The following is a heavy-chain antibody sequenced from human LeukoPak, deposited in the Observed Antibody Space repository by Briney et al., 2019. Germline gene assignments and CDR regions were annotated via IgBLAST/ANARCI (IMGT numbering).Heavy chain of an antibody. CDR3: AREDSGSYYNYYYFYMDV. CDR1: GGSISSSSYY. Sequence: PSETLSLTCTVSGGSISSSSYYWGWIRQPPGKGLEWIGNIYYSGSTYYNPSLKSRVTISVDTSKNQFSLKLSSVTAADTAVYYCAREDSGSYYNYYYFYMDVWGKGTTVTISS. J-gene: IGHJ6*03. D-gene: IGHD3-10*01. V-gene: IGHV4-39*07. CDR2: IYYSGST.